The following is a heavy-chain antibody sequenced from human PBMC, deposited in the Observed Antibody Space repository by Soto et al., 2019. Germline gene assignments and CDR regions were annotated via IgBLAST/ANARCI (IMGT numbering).Heavy chain of an antibody. V-gene: IGHV4-30-4*01. J-gene: IGHJ3*02. CDR1: GGSISSGDYY. Sequence: PSETLSLTCTVSGGSISSGDYYWSWIRQPPGKGLEWIGYIYYSGSTYYNPSLKSRVTISVDTSKNQFSLKLSSVTAADTAVYYCARDEYRDYVWGSYRYTRAFDIWGQGTMVTVSS. CDR2: IYYSGST. D-gene: IGHD3-16*02. CDR3: ARDEYRDYVWGSYRYTRAFDI.